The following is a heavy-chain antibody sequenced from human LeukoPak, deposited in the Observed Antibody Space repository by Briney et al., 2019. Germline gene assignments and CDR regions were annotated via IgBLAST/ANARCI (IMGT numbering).Heavy chain of an antibody. CDR2: ISGSGGST. CDR3: AKEFDSSGYCGY. J-gene: IGHJ4*02. D-gene: IGHD3-22*01. Sequence: GGSLRLSCAVSGFTFSSYSMNWVRQAPGKGLGWVSAISGSGGSTYYADSVKGRFTISRDNSKNTLYLQMNSLRAEDTAVYYCAKEFDSSGYCGYWGQGTLVTVSS. CDR1: GFTFSSYS. V-gene: IGHV3-23*01.